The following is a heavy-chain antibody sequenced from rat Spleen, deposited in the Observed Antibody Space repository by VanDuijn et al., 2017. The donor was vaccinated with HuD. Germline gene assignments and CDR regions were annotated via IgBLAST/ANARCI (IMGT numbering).Heavy chain of an antibody. CDR3: ARRHYGYTDYFDY. Sequence: EVQLVESGGGLVQPGRSMKLSCAASGFTFSHYDMAWVRQAPKKGLEWVAYIRSDGGITFYRDSVKGRFTISRDNTQSTLYLQMDSLRSEDTATYYCARRHYGYTDYFDYWGQGVMVTVSS. V-gene: IGHV5-25*01. CDR1: GFTFSHYD. J-gene: IGHJ2*01. D-gene: IGHD1-9*01. CDR2: IRSDGGIT.